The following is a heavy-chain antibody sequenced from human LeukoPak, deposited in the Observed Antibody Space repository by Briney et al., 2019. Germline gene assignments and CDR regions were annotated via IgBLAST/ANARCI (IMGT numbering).Heavy chain of an antibody. CDR1: GLTLTTND. D-gene: IGHD2-2*01. V-gene: IGHV3-53*01. CDR2: FYSGDTT. Sequence: GGSLRLSCAASGLTLTTNDMTWVRQAPGKGLEWGSIFYSGDTTYYPDSARGRFSISPDTYTNPLSLQLNSLRAEHTPLYFCARYCDSTSCRPPGGIDIWGQGTMVTVSS. CDR3: ARYCDSTSCRPPGGIDI. J-gene: IGHJ3*02.